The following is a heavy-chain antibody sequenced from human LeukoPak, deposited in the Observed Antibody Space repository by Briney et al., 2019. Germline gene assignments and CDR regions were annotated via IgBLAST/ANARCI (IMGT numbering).Heavy chain of an antibody. D-gene: IGHD3-10*01. Sequence: SETLSLTCDVSGDSISSGYYWGWIRQPPGKGLEWIGTIYHSGSTYYNPSLKSRVTISADTSKNQFSQTLNSVTAADTAVYYCARNSTSWSFDLWGRGTLVTVSS. CDR1: GDSISSGYY. CDR3: ARNSTSWSFDL. V-gene: IGHV4-38-2*01. CDR2: IYHSGST. J-gene: IGHJ2*01.